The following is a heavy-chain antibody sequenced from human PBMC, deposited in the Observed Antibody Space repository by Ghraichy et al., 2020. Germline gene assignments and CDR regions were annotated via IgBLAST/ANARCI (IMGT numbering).Heavy chain of an antibody. CDR3: ASSVAGNWYFDL. CDR2: TRNKANSYTT. D-gene: IGHD6-19*01. Sequence: GGSLRLSCAASGFTFSDHYMDWVRQAPGKGLEWVGRTRNKANSYTTEYAASVKGRFTISRDDSKNSLYLQMNSLKTEDTAVYYCASSVAGNWYFDLWGRGTLVTVSS. V-gene: IGHV3-72*01. J-gene: IGHJ2*01. CDR1: GFTFSDHY.